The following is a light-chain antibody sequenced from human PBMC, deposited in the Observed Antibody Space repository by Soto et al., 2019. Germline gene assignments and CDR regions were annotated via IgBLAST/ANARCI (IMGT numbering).Light chain of an antibody. J-gene: IGKJ1*01. V-gene: IGKV1-5*01. CDR3: QQYNSFWT. CDR2: DAS. Sequence: DIQMTQSPSTLSASVGDRVTITCRASQSISSWLAWYQQKPGKAPKLLIYDASYLERGVPSRFSGSGSGTEFTLTSSSLQPDDLAPYYCQQYNSFWTFGQGTKVEI. CDR1: QSISSW.